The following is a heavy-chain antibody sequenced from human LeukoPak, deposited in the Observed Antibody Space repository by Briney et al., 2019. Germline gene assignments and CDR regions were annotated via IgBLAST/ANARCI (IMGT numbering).Heavy chain of an antibody. V-gene: IGHV3-74*01. D-gene: IGHD1-26*01. J-gene: IGHJ3*02. CDR3: ARSARHSGSYSWRNDAFDI. Sequence: PGGSLRLSCAASGFTFSSYWMHWVCQAPGKGLVWVSRINSDGSSTSYADSVKGRFTISRDNAKNTLYLQMNSLRAEDTAVYYCARSARHSGSYSWRNDAFDIWGQGTMVTVSS. CDR2: INSDGSST. CDR1: GFTFSSYW.